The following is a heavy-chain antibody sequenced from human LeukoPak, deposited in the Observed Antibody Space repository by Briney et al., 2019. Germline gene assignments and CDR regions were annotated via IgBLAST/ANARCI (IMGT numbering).Heavy chain of an antibody. CDR1: GFTFSSYA. J-gene: IGHJ4*02. CDR2: ISGSGGST. V-gene: IGHV3-23*01. Sequence: PGGSLRLSCAASGFTFSSYAISWVRQAPGKGPEWVSAISGSGGSTYYADSVKGRFTISRDNSKNTLYLQMNSLRAEDTAVYYCAKDPHSSGWYRGYYFDYWGQGTLVTVSS. D-gene: IGHD6-19*01. CDR3: AKDPHSSGWYRGYYFDY.